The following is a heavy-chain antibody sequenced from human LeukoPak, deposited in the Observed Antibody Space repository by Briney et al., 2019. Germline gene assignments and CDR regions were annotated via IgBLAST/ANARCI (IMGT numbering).Heavy chain of an antibody. Sequence: ASVKVSCKVSGYTLTELSMHWVRQAPRKGLEWMGGFDPEYGETIYAQKFQGRVTMTEDTSTDTASMELSSLRSEDTAVYYCATDGIQNEAAHAFDIWGRGTMVTVSS. V-gene: IGHV1-24*01. CDR2: FDPEYGET. D-gene: IGHD6-13*01. CDR1: GYTLTELS. J-gene: IGHJ3*02. CDR3: ATDGIQNEAAHAFDI.